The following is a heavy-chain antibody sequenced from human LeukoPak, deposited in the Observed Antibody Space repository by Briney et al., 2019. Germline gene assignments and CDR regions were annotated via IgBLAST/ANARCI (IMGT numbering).Heavy chain of an antibody. CDR2: IYYSGGT. V-gene: IGHV4-31*03. CDR1: GGSISSGGYY. J-gene: IGHJ4*02. CDR3: ARGGPDYYDSSGYYHFDY. Sequence: PSETLSLTCTVSGGSISSGGYYWSWIRQHPGKGLEWIGYIYYSGGTYYNPSLKSRVTISVDTSKNQFSLKLSSVTAADTAVYYCARGGPDYYDSSGYYHFDYWGQGTLVTVSS. D-gene: IGHD3-22*01.